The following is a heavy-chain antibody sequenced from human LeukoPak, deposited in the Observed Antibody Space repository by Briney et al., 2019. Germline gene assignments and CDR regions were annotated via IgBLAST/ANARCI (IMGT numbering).Heavy chain of an antibody. D-gene: IGHD1-26*01. CDR1: GFTFTSYS. V-gene: IGHV3-23*01. J-gene: IGHJ4*02. CDR2: ISGGGGST. CDR3: ARLIVGATGVDY. Sequence: GGSLRLSCAASGFTFTSYSMNWVRQAPGKGLEWVSTISGGGGSTYYADSVKGRFTISRDNAKNSLYLQMNSLRAEDTAVYYCARLIVGATGVDYWGQGTLVTVSS.